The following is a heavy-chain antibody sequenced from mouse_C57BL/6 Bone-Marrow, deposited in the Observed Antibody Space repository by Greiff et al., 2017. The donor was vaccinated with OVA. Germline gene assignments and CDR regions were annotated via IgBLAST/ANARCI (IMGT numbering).Heavy chain of an antibody. J-gene: IGHJ4*01. CDR1: GFPLTSHG. V-gene: IGHV2-5*01. CDR3: AKKSECDYAMDY. CDR2: FWRGGST. Sequence: QLQQSGPGLVQPSQRLSITCTVSGFPLTSHGVPWVRQSPGKGLEWLGVFWRGGSTDYTAAFMSRLRITTDNSKSPGYFKMNRLQADDTAIYYCAKKSECDYAMDYWGQGTSVTVSS.